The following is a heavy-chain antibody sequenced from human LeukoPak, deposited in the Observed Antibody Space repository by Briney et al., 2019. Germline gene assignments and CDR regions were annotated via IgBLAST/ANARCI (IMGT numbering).Heavy chain of an antibody. Sequence: RASVKVSCKASGYTFTSYGINWVRQATGQGLEWMGWMNPNSGNTGYAQKFQGRVTMTRNTSISTAYMELSSLRSEDTAVYYCASRYCSGGSCYLFDPWGQGTLVTVSS. CDR1: GYTFTSYG. CDR2: MNPNSGNT. J-gene: IGHJ5*02. CDR3: ASRYCSGGSCYLFDP. V-gene: IGHV1-8*01. D-gene: IGHD2-15*01.